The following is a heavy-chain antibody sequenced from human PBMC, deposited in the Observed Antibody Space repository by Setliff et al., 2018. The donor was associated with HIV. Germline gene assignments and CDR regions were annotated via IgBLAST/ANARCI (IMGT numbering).Heavy chain of an antibody. CDR3: AKDGISGGSYPHYYLDY. Sequence: GESLKISCSASGFTFNTYGISWVRQAPGKGLEWVSVISGSGSGTFYADCVKGRFTISRDKSKNKLYLQMNRLRVYDTAVYYCAKDGISGGSYPHYYLDYWGHVTLVTVSS. D-gene: IGHD2-15*01. J-gene: IGHJ4*01. V-gene: IGHV3-23*01. CDR1: GFTFNTYG. CDR2: ISGSGSGT.